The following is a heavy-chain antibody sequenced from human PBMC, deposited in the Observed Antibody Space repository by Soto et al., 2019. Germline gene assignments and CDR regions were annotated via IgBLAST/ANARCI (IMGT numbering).Heavy chain of an antibody. CDR1: GFTFSDYY. CDR3: ARVDRVVVAATSYYYGMDV. V-gene: IGHV3-11*01. J-gene: IGHJ6*02. CDR2: ISSSGSTI. D-gene: IGHD2-15*01. Sequence: PGGSLRLSCAASGFTFSDYYMSWIRQAPGKGLEWVSYISSSGSTIYYADSVKGRFTISRDNAKNSLYLQMNSLRAEDTAVYYCARVDRVVVAATSYYYGMDVWGQGTTVTVSS.